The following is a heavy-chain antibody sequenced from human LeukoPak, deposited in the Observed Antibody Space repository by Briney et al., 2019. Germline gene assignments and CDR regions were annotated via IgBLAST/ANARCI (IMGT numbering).Heavy chain of an antibody. CDR2: IYSGGST. D-gene: IGHD2-21*02. CDR1: GFTVSSNY. Sequence: GGSLRLSCAASGFTVSSNYMSWVRQAPGKGLEWVSVIYSGGSTYYADSVKGRFTISSDNSKNTLYLQMNSLRAEDTAVYYCARDPPTYCGGDCYSEDYWGQGTLVTVSS. J-gene: IGHJ4*02. V-gene: IGHV3-66*01. CDR3: ARDPPTYCGGDCYSEDY.